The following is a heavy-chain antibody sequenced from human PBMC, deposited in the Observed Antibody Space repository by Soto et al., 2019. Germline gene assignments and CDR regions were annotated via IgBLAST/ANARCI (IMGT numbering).Heavy chain of an antibody. J-gene: IGHJ6*02. V-gene: IGHV3-73*01. CDR3: TRRRVYYGSGSYQYYYGMDV. CDR1: GFTFSGSA. Sequence: GGSLRLSCAASGFTFSGSAMHWVRQASGKGLEWVGRIRSKANSYATAYAASVKGRFTISRDDSKNTAYLQMNSLKTEDTAVYYCTRRRVYYGSGSYQYYYGMDVWGQGXTVTV. CDR2: IRSKANSYAT. D-gene: IGHD3-10*01.